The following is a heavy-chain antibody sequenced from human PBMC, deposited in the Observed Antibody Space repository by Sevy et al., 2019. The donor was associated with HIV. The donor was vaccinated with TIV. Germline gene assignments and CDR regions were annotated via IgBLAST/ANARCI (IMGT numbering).Heavy chain of an antibody. D-gene: IGHD3-22*01. CDR3: ARKYDSSGYFDY. CDR1: GFTFSNYA. V-gene: IGHV3-23*01. J-gene: IGHJ4*02. Sequence: QPGGSLRLSCAASGFTFSNYAMNWVRQAPGKGLEWVSGISGSGGSGDKTNYADSVKGRFTISRDDSKNSLYLQLNSLRAEDTAIYYCARKYDSSGYFDYWGQGTLVTVSS. CDR2: ISGSGGSGDKT.